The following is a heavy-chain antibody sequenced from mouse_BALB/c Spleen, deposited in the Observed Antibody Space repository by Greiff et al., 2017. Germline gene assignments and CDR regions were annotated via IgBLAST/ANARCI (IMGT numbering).Heavy chain of an antibody. V-gene: IGHV1-54*01. J-gene: IGHJ3*01. CDR3: ARLGFAY. Sequence: QVQLQQSGAELVRPGTSVKVSCKASGYAFTNYLIEWVKQRPGQGLEWIGVINPGSGGTNYNEKFKGKATLTADNSSSTAYMQLSSLTSDDSAVYFCARLGFAYWGQGTLVTVSA. CDR1: GYAFTNYL. D-gene: IGHD4-1*01. CDR2: INPGSGGT.